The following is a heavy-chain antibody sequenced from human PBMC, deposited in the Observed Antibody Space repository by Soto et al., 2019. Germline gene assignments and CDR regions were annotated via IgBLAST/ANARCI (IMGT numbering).Heavy chain of an antibody. D-gene: IGHD2-21*02. Sequence: PSETLSLTCTVSGGSISSSSYYWVWIRQPPGKGLEWIGSIYYSGSTYYNPSLKSRVTISVDTSKNQFSLKLSSVTAADTAVYYCARNVAYCGGDCYRYGMDVWGQGTKVT. V-gene: IGHV4-39*01. CDR2: IYYSGST. CDR1: GGSISSSSYY. CDR3: ARNVAYCGGDCYRYGMDV. J-gene: IGHJ6*02.